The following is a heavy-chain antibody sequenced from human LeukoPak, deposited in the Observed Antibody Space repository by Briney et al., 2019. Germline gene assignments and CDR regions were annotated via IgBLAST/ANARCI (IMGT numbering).Heavy chain of an antibody. D-gene: IGHD6-19*01. J-gene: IGHJ4*02. CDR3: AKDIGAVAGTSDY. Sequence: GGSLRLSCAASGFTVSSNYMSWVRQAPGKGLEWVSVIYSGGSTYYADSVKGRFTISRDNAKNSLYLQMNSLRAEDTALYYCAKDIGAVAGTSDYWGQGTLVTVSS. CDR2: IYSGGST. V-gene: IGHV3-53*05. CDR1: GFTVSSNY.